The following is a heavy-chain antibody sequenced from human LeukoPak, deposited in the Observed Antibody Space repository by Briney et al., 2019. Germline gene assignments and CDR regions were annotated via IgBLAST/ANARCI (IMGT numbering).Heavy chain of an antibody. CDR1: GFTFSNYG. CDR2: ISFDGGNE. V-gene: IGHV3-30*03. Sequence: GGSLRLSCAASGFTFSNYGMHWVRQSPGKGLEWVAVISFDGGNENYADSVKGRFSISRDNSKETLYLQMNSLRAEDTAVYYCALGEMAEIIGYWGQGTLVTVSS. J-gene: IGHJ1*01. D-gene: IGHD5-24*01. CDR3: ALGEMAEIIGY.